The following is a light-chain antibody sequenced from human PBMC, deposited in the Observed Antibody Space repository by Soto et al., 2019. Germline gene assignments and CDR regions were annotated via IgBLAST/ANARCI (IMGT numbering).Light chain of an antibody. CDR2: NTH. Sequence: QSVLTQPPSASGTPGQRVTISCSGSNSNIGRNTINWYQHLPGTAPTLLIYNTHQRPAGVPDRFSGSKSGTSASLAISGLQSDDESDYYCAAWDDSLNGPVFGGGTKLTVL. CDR3: AAWDDSLNGPV. J-gene: IGLJ2*01. V-gene: IGLV1-44*01. CDR1: NSNIGRNT.